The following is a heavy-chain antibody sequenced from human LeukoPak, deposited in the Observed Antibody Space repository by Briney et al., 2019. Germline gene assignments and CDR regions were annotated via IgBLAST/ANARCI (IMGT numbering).Heavy chain of an antibody. CDR3: ARRSGSSFTPFDY. D-gene: IGHD1-26*01. CDR1: GYSFTSYW. CDR2: IYPYDSDT. Sequence: GESLKISCKGSGYSFTSYWIAWVRQMPGEGLEWMGIIYPYDSDTRYSPSFQGQVTISADKSINAAYLQWSSLKASDTAIYYCARRSGSSFTPFDYWGQGTLVTVSS. J-gene: IGHJ4*02. V-gene: IGHV5-51*01.